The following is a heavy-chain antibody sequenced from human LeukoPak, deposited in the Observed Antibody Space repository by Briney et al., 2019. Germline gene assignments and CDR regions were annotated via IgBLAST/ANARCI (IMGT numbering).Heavy chain of an antibody. CDR1: GGSISSYY. J-gene: IGHJ4*02. CDR3: ARGSWAGEGGYFDY. V-gene: IGHV4-59*01. Sequence: SETLSLTCTVSGGSISSYYWSWIRQPPGKGLEWIGYIYYSGSTNYNPSLKSRVTISVDTSKNQFSLKLSSVTAADTAVYYCARGSWAGEGGYFDYWGQGTLATVSS. CDR2: IYYSGST. D-gene: IGHD4-17*01.